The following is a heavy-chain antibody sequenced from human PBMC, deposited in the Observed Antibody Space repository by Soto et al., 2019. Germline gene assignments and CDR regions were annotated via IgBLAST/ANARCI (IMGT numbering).Heavy chain of an antibody. V-gene: IGHV3-23*01. CDR2: ITGSGGGT. J-gene: IGHJ4*02. CDR3: AKRPLTAAGFDY. Sequence: EVQLLESGGGLVQPGGSLRLSCAASGFTFSNYAMTWVRQAPGKGLEWVSVITGSGGGTYFVDSVKGRFTISRDNSKNTVYLQMNSLRAEDTDVYYWAKRPLTAAGFDYWGKGTLVTVSS. CDR1: GFTFSNYA. D-gene: IGHD6-13*01.